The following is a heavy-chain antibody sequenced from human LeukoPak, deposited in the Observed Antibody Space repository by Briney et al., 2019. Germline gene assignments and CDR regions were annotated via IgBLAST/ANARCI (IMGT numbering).Heavy chain of an antibody. J-gene: IGHJ6*02. V-gene: IGHV3-30*18. Sequence: GGSLRLSCAASGFIFSSYGMHWVRQAPGKGLEWVAVISYDGSNKYYADSVKGRFTISRDNSKNTLYLQMNSLRAEDTAVYYCAKAGVAALLYYYYGMDVWGQGTTVTVSS. CDR3: AKAGVAALLYYYYGMDV. D-gene: IGHD6-19*01. CDR1: GFIFSSYG. CDR2: ISYDGSNK.